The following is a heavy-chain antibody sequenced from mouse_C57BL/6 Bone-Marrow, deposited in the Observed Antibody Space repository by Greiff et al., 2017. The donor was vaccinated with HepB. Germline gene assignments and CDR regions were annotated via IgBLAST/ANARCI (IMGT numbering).Heavy chain of an antibody. V-gene: IGHV1-81*01. Sequence: QVQLKESGAELARPGASVKLSCKASGYTFTSYGISWVKQRTGQGLEWIGEIYPRSGNTYYNEKFKGKATLTADKSSSTAYMELRSLTSEDSAVYFCASYGSRRFDYWGQGTTLTVSS. J-gene: IGHJ2*01. CDR3: ASYGSRRFDY. CDR1: GYTFTSYG. CDR2: IYPRSGNT. D-gene: IGHD1-1*01.